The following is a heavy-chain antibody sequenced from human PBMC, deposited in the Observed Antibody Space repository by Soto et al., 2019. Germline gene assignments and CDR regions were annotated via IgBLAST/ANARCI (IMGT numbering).Heavy chain of an antibody. V-gene: IGHV3-7*01. J-gene: IGHJ6*02. CDR2: IPQKGDG. CDR3: ARIQLFPPPMDFSSGSAV. CDR1: GFTFSMYS. D-gene: IGHD3-10*01. Sequence: DVQLVESGGGLVQPGESLKLSCEVSGFTFSMYSMSWVRQAPGKGLEWVAKIPQKGDGHYLDSVKGRFIISRDNAKNSLALQRTARRAEDSAVYSFARIQLFPPPMDFSSGSAVWAQGATVPV.